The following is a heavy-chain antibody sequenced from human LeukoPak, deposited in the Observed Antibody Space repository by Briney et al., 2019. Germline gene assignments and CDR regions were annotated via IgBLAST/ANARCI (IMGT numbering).Heavy chain of an antibody. V-gene: IGHV1-3*01. D-gene: IGHD2-21*02. J-gene: IGHJ3*02. Sequence: ASVKVSCKASGYTFTSYAMHWVRQAPGQRLEWMGWINAGNGNTKYSQKFQGRVTITRDTSASTAYMELSSLRSEDTAVYYCARGSEEVAYCGGDCYSDAFDIWGQGTMVTVSS. CDR2: INAGNGNT. CDR1: GYTFTSYA. CDR3: ARGSEEVAYCGGDCYSDAFDI.